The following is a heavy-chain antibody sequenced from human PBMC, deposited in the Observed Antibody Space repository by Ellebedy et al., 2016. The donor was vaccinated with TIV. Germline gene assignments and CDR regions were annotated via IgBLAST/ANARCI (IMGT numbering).Heavy chain of an antibody. CDR3: AGHGDRAMAH. V-gene: IGHV3-11*03. CDR1: GFIFSDYY. Sequence: GESLKISCAASGFIFSDYYMSWIRQAPGKGLEWVSYISSSSSYTNYADSVKGRFIISRDKSKNTMYLQMNILRAEDTAVYYCAGHGDRAMAHWGQGTLVTVSS. CDR2: ISSSSSYT. J-gene: IGHJ4*02. D-gene: IGHD5-18*01.